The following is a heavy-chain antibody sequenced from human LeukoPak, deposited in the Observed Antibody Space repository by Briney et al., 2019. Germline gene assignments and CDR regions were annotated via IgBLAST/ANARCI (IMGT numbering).Heavy chain of an antibody. Sequence: ASVKVSCKVSGYTLTELSMHWVRQAPGRGLEWMGGFDPEDGETIYAQKFQGRVTMTEDTSTDTAYMELSSLRSEDTAVYYCATRDCSSTSCYIGEGVMFDYWGQGTLVTVSS. J-gene: IGHJ4*02. CDR2: FDPEDGET. CDR1: GYTLTELS. V-gene: IGHV1-24*01. D-gene: IGHD2-2*02. CDR3: ATRDCSSTSCYIGEGVMFDY.